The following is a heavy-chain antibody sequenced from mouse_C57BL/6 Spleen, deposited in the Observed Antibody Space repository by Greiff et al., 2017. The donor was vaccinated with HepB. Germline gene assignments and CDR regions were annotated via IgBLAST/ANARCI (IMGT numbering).Heavy chain of an antibody. J-gene: IGHJ2*01. CDR2: IDPSDSYT. CDR3: ASGDGSLFDY. V-gene: IGHV1-69*01. D-gene: IGHD2-13*01. Sequence: QVQLQQPGAELVMPGASVKLSCKASGYTFTSYWMHWVKQRPGQGLEWIGEIDPSDSYTNYNQKFKGKSTLTVDKSSSTAYMQLSSLTSEDSAVYYCASGDGSLFDYWGQGTTLTVSS. CDR1: GYTFTSYW.